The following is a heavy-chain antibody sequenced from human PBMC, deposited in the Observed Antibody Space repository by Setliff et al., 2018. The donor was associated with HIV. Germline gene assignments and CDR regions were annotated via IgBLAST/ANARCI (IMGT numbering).Heavy chain of an antibody. CDR2: IRYDGSNK. Sequence: GGSLRLSCAASGFTFSSYGMHWVRQAPGKGLEWVAFIRYDGSNKYYADSVKGRFTISRDNSKNTLYLQMNSLRAEDTAVYYCAKDRYYDSSGSPLDYWGQGTLVTVSS. CDR1: GFTFSSYG. D-gene: IGHD3-22*01. CDR3: AKDRYYDSSGSPLDY. V-gene: IGHV3-30*02. J-gene: IGHJ4*02.